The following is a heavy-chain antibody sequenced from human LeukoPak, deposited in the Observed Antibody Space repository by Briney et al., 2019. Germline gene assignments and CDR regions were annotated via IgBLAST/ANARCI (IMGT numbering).Heavy chain of an antibody. D-gene: IGHD3-9*01. CDR3: ASGELRYFDWLLPPIDY. V-gene: IGHV3-23*01. CDR2: ISGSGGST. J-gene: IGHJ4*02. Sequence: PGGSLRLSCAASGFTFSSYAMSWVRQAPGKGLERVSAISGSGGSTYYADSVKGRFTISRDNSKNTLYLQMNSLRAEDTAVYYCASGELRYFDWLLPPIDYWGQGTLVTVSS. CDR1: GFTFSSYA.